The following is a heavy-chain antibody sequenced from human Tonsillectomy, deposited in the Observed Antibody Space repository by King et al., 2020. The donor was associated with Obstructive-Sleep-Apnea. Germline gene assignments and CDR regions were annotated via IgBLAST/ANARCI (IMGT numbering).Heavy chain of an antibody. CDR2: IYHSGST. CDR3: ARDLDNSSRWYYFDY. D-gene: IGHD6-13*01. J-gene: IGHJ4*02. Sequence: QLQESGPGLVKPSGTLSLTCAVSGGSISSSNWWSWVRQPPGKGLEGIGEIYHSGSTNYNPSLKSRVTISLYKYKNQFSLKLSSVTAAETAVHYCARDLDNSSRWYYFDYWGQGTLVTVSS. V-gene: IGHV4-4*02. CDR1: GGSISSSNW.